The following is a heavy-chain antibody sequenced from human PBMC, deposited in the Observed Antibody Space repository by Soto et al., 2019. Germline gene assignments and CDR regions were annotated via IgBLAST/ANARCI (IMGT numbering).Heavy chain of an antibody. CDR1: GGSFSGYY. CDR2: INHSGST. Sequence: SETLSLTCAVYGGSFSGYYWSWIRQPPGKGLEWIGEINHSGSTNYNPSLKSRVTISVDTSKNQFSLKLSSVTAADTAVYYCARTGPTERNIGVETAMGSYYFDYWGQGTLVTVSS. J-gene: IGHJ4*02. CDR3: ARTGPTERNIGVETAMGSYYFDY. V-gene: IGHV4-34*01. D-gene: IGHD5-18*01.